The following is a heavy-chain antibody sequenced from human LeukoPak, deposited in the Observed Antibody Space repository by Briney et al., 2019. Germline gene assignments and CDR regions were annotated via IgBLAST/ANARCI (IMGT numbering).Heavy chain of an antibody. J-gene: IGHJ4*02. Sequence: ASVKVSCKASGYTFTSYGISWVRQAPGQGLEWMGWISAYNGNTNYAQKLQGRVTMTTGTSTSTAYMELRSLRSDDTAVYYCAREEYCSSTSCHGGYFDYWGQGTLVTVSS. CDR3: AREEYCSSTSCHGGYFDY. V-gene: IGHV1-18*01. CDR2: ISAYNGNT. CDR1: GYTFTSYG. D-gene: IGHD2-2*01.